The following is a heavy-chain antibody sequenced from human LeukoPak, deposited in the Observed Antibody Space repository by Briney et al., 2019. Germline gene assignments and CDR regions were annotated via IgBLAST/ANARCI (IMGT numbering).Heavy chain of an antibody. Sequence: PGGSLRLSCAASGFTFSSYSMNWVRQAPGKGLEWVSSISSSSSYIYYADSVKGRFTISRDNAKNSLYLQMNSLRAEDTAVYYCARMTFSSSWWSESDYWGQGTLVTVSS. CDR2: ISSSSSYI. J-gene: IGHJ4*02. CDR1: GFTFSSYS. CDR3: ARMTFSSSWWSESDY. D-gene: IGHD6-6*01. V-gene: IGHV3-21*01.